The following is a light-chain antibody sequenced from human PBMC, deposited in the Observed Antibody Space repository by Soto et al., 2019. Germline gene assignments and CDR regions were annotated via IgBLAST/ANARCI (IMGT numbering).Light chain of an antibody. J-gene: IGLJ3*02. CDR2: SNN. CDR3: AAWDDSLSAWV. Sequence: QSVLTQPPSASGTPGQRVTISCSGSSSNIGSNYVYWYQQLPGTAPKLLIYSNNQRPSGVPDRFSGFKSGTSASLAISGLRSEDEADYYCAAWDDSLSAWVFGGGTQLTVL. V-gene: IGLV1-47*02. CDR1: SSNIGSNY.